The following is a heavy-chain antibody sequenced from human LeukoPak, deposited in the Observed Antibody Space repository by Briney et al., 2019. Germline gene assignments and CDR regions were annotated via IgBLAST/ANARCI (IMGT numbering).Heavy chain of an antibody. Sequence: GGSLRLSCEASGFTFDDYAIHWVRQAPGEGLEWVSGISWNGGTIGYADSVKGRFTISRDNARNSLYLQMNSLRAEDTAVYYCAKGGYSYGTYYFDYWGQGTLVTVSS. J-gene: IGHJ4*02. CDR3: AKGGYSYGTYYFDY. D-gene: IGHD5-18*01. V-gene: IGHV3-9*01. CDR1: GFTFDDYA. CDR2: ISWNGGTI.